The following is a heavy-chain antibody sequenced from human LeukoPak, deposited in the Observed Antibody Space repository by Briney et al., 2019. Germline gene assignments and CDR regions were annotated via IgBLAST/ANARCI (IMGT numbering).Heavy chain of an antibody. J-gene: IGHJ4*02. CDR1: GFTFTTYW. V-gene: IGHV3-7*01. CDR2: INQDGNEK. D-gene: IGHD3-22*01. CDR3: ARWEGNGYNFDY. Sequence: GGSLRLSCAASGFTFTTYWMSWVRQAPGQGLEWVANINQDGNEKYHLESVKGRFTISRDNAQNSLDLQMNSLRVEDTAVYYCARWEGNGYNFDYRGQGTLVTVSS.